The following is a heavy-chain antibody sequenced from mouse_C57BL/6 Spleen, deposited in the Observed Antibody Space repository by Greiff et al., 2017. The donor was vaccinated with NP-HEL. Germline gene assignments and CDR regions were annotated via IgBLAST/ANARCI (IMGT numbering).Heavy chain of an antibody. CDR2: IDPEDGET. CDR1: GFNIKDYY. V-gene: IGHV14-2*01. D-gene: IGHD1-1*01. CDR3: ARDYGSSYGAMDY. Sequence: VQLKESGAELVKPGASVKLSCTASGFNIKDYYMHWVKQRTEQGLEWIGRIDPEDGETKYAPKFQGKATITADTSSNTTYLQLSSLTSEDTAVYYCARDYGSSYGAMDYWGQGTSVTVSS. J-gene: IGHJ4*01.